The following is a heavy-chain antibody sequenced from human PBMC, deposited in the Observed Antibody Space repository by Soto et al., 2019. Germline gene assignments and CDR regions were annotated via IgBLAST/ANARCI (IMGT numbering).Heavy chain of an antibody. CDR3: ARGGSIEMATISDAFDI. J-gene: IGHJ3*02. CDR1: GGSISSSNW. CDR2: IYHSGNT. D-gene: IGHD5-12*01. Sequence: SETLSLTCAVSGGSISSSNWWSCVRQPPGKGLEWIGEIYHSGNTNYNPSLKSRVTISVDKSKNQFSLKLSSVTAADTAVYYCARGGSIEMATISDAFDIWGHGTMVTVSS. V-gene: IGHV4-4*02.